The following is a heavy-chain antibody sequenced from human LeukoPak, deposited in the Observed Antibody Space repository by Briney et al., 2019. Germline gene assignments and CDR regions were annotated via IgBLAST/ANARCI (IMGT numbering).Heavy chain of an antibody. Sequence: SETLSLTCTVSGGSIIGHWWSWIRQPPGKGLEWIGYIFYSGGSTNYNPSLKSRLTMSLDTSKNQFSLKLTSVTAADTAMYYCARRNTADASIDFWGQGTLVTASS. J-gene: IGHJ4*02. CDR2: IFYSGGST. CDR3: ARRNTADASIDF. V-gene: IGHV4-59*08. D-gene: IGHD2/OR15-2a*01. CDR1: GGSIIGHW.